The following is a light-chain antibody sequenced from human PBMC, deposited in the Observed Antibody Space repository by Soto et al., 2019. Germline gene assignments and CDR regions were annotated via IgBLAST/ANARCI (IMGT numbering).Light chain of an antibody. Sequence: IVLTQSPGTLSLSPGERATLSCRASQSVSSSYFAWYQQKPGEAPRLLIYGASSRATGIPDRFSGSGSGTDFTLTIRTLEPDDFAVYYCQQYGSSPYTFGQGTKLEIK. CDR2: GAS. CDR1: QSVSSSY. J-gene: IGKJ2*01. CDR3: QQYGSSPYT. V-gene: IGKV3-20*01.